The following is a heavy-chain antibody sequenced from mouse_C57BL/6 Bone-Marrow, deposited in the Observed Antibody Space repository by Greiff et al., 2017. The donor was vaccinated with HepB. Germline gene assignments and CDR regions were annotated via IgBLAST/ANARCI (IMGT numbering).Heavy chain of an antibody. CDR1: GFTFSSYG. J-gene: IGHJ2*01. D-gene: IGHD1-1*01. Sequence: EVKLVESGGDLVKPGGSLKLSCAASGFTFSSYGMSWVRQTPDKRLEWVATISSGGSYTYYPDSVKGRFTISRDNAKNTLYLQMSSLKSEDTSMYDCARISTVVATDYWGQGTTLTVSS. V-gene: IGHV5-6*01. CDR3: ARISTVVATDY. CDR2: ISSGGSYT.